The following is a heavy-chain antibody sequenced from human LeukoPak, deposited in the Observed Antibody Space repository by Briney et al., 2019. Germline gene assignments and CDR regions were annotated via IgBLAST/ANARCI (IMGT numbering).Heavy chain of an antibody. CDR3: ARGGGLDV. J-gene: IGHJ6*02. D-gene: IGHD3-16*01. CDR1: GFTFSSYA. V-gene: IGHV3-7*03. CDR2: INHNGNVN. Sequence: HPGGSLRLSCAASGFTFSSYAMHWARQAPGKGLEWVASINHNGNVNYYVDSVKGRFTISRDNAKNSLYLQMSNLRAEDTAVYFCARGGGLDVWGQGATVTVSS.